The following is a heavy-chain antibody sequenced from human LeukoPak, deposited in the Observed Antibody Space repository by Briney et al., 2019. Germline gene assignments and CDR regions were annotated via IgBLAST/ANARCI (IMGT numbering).Heavy chain of an antibody. D-gene: IGHD4-17*01. CDR3: ARGGEMTTVTLFDY. CDR1: GGSFSGYY. Sequence: PSETLSLTCAVYGGSFSGYYWSWIRQPPGKGLEWIGEINHSGSTNYNPSLKSRVTISVDTPKNQFSLKLSSVTAADTAVYYCARGGEMTTVTLFDYWGQGTLVTVSS. CDR2: INHSGST. V-gene: IGHV4-34*01. J-gene: IGHJ4*02.